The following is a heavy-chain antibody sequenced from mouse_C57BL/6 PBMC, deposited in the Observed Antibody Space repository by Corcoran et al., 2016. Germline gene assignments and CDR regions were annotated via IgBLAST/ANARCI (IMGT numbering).Heavy chain of an antibody. V-gene: IGHV1-80*01. CDR2: IYPGDGDT. CDR3: ARPVVEGYFDY. Sequence: QVQLQQSGAELVKPGASVKISCKASGYAFSSYWMNWVKQRPGKGLEWIGQIYPGDGDTNYNGKFKGKATLTADKSSSTAYMQLSSLTSEDSAVYFCARPVVEGYFDYWGQGTTLTVSS. D-gene: IGHD1-1*01. J-gene: IGHJ2*01. CDR1: GYAFSSYW.